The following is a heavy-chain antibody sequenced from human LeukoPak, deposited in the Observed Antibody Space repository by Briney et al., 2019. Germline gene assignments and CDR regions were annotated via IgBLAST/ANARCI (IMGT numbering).Heavy chain of an antibody. CDR3: ARDPYSSGTFFFDY. CDR1: GFTFSSYA. V-gene: IGHV3-21*01. Sequence: PGGSLRLSCAASGFTFSSYAMSWVRQAPGKGLEWVSSISSSSSYIYYADSVKGRFTISRDNAKNSLYLQMNSLRAEDTAVYYCARDPYSSGTFFFDYWGQGTLVTVSS. J-gene: IGHJ4*02. D-gene: IGHD6-19*01. CDR2: ISSSSSYI.